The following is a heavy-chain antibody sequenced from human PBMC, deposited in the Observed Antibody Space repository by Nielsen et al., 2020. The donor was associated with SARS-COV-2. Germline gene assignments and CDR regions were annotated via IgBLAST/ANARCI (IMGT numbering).Heavy chain of an antibody. CDR2: INSDGSRT. J-gene: IGHJ4*02. CDR3: AASMGATLWGEIDY. D-gene: IGHD1-26*01. V-gene: IGHV3-74*01. CDR1: EFTFSNYG. Sequence: GGSLRLSCAASEFTFSNYGMNWVRQAPGKGLAWVAHINSDGSRTTYADSVRGRFTISRDNADNSVYLQMNTLRAEDTAVYYCAASMGATLWGEIDYWGQGTLVSVSS.